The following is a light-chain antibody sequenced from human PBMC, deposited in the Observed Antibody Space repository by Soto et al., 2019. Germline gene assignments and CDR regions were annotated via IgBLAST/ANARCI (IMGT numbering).Light chain of an antibody. V-gene: IGKV1-13*02. J-gene: IGKJ5*01. CDR1: QGIGSA. CDR2: EAS. Sequence: AIQLTQSPSSLSASVGDRATITCRASQGIGSALAWYQQKPGKAPKVLIYEASSLESGVPSRFSGSGSGTDFTLTISSLQPEDFATYYCQQFNIYPITFGQGTRLEI. CDR3: QQFNIYPIT.